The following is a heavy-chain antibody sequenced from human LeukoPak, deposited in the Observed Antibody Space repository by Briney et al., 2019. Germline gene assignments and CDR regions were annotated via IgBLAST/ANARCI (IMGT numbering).Heavy chain of an antibody. CDR1: GGSISSYY. CDR3: ARDIYGAFDI. V-gene: IGHV4-59*01. CDR2: IYYSGST. D-gene: IGHD4-17*01. Sequence: SETLSLTCTVSGGSISSYYWSWIRQPPGKGLEWIGYIYYSGSTNYNPSLKSRVTISVDTSKNQFSLRRSSVTAADTAVYFCARDIYGAFDIWGQGTMVTVSS. J-gene: IGHJ3*02.